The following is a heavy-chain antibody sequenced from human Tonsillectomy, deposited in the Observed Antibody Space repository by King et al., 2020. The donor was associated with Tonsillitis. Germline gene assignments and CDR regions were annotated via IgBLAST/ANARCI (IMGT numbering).Heavy chain of an antibody. CDR1: GFTFSSYA. Sequence: VQLVESGGGVVQPGRSLRLSCAASGFTFSSYAMHWVRQAPGKGLEWVAVISYDGSNKYYADSVKGRFTISRDNSKNTLYLQMNSLRAEDTAVYYCASPRPLVAFDIWGQGTMVTVSS. J-gene: IGHJ3*02. V-gene: IGHV3-30*04. CDR2: ISYDGSNK. CDR3: ASPRPLVAFDI.